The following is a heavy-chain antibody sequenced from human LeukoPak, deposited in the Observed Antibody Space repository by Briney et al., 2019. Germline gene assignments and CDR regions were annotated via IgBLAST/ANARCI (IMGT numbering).Heavy chain of an antibody. D-gene: IGHD2-2*01. V-gene: IGHV3-23*01. Sequence: GGSLRLSCAASGFTFNTYAMGWVRQAPGKGLEWVSAISGRGDYTYYADSVKGRFTISRDNSKNTLYLQMNSLGAEDTAIYYCAKDPGNIVVVPAATNYFDYWGQGTLVTVSS. J-gene: IGHJ4*02. CDR2: ISGRGDYT. CDR1: GFTFNTYA. CDR3: AKDPGNIVVVPAATNYFDY.